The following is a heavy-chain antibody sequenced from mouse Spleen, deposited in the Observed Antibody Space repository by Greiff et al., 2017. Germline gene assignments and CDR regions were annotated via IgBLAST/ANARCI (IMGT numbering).Heavy chain of an antibody. Sequence: VQLQQSGGGLVKPGGSLKLSCAASGFTFSDYGMHWVRQAPEKGLEWVAYISSGSSTIYYADTVKGRFTISRDNAKNTLFLQMTSLRSEDTAMYYCAGIPFFAYWGQGTLVTVSA. CDR3: AGIPFFAY. D-gene: IGHD4-1*01. CDR2: ISSGSSTI. J-gene: IGHJ3*01. CDR1: GFTFSDYG. V-gene: IGHV5-17*01.